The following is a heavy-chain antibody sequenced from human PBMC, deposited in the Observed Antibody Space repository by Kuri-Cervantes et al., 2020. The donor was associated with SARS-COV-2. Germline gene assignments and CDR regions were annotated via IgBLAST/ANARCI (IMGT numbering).Heavy chain of an antibody. V-gene: IGHV3-48*03. CDR3: ASLTYCSSTSCFPYYYYYMDV. Sequence: GGSLRLSCVASGFTFSSYEMNWVRQAPGKGLEWVSYISSSGSTIYYADSVKGRFTISRHNSKNTLYLQMNSLRAEDTAVYYCASLTYCSSTSCFPYYYYYMDVWGKGTTVTV. CDR2: ISSSGSTI. D-gene: IGHD2-2*01. J-gene: IGHJ6*03. CDR1: GFTFSSYE.